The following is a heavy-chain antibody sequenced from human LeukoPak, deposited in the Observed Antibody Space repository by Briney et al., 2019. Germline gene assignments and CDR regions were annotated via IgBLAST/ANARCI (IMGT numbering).Heavy chain of an antibody. CDR2: ICGSGSCT. CDR3: AKHDLSGSYFVY. D-gene: IGHD3-10*01. J-gene: IGHJ4*02. V-gene: IGHV3-23*01. CDR1: GFTFSSYA. Sequence: GGSLRLSCAASGFTFSSYAVGWVRQAPGKGLEWVSTICGSGSCTYYADSVKGRFTISRDNSRNTLSLQMNSLRVEDAALYYCAKHDLSGSYFVYWGQGTLVTVSS.